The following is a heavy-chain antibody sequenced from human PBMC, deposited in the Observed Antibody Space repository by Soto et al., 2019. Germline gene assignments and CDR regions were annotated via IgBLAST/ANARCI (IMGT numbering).Heavy chain of an antibody. V-gene: IGHV1-46*01. J-gene: IGHJ5*02. CDR3: ARGRWLQLVGSRWFDP. CDR1: GYTFTSYY. Sequence: ASVKVSCTASGYTFTSYYMHWVRQGPGQGLEWMGIINPSGGSTSYAQKFQGRVTMTRDTSTSTVYMELSSLRSEDTAVYYCARGRWLQLVGSRWFDPWGQGTLVTVSS. CDR2: INPSGGST. D-gene: IGHD1-26*01.